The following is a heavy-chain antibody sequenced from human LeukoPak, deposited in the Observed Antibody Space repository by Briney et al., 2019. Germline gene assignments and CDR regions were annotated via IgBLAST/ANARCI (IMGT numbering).Heavy chain of an antibody. Sequence: GGSLRLSCAASGFTFNNYAMSWVRQAPGKGLEWVSAISGSDAGTYYADSVKGRFTISRDNSKNSLYLQMNSLRAEDTAVYYCAKLLWELHDAFDIWGQGTMVTVSS. CDR1: GFTFNNYA. V-gene: IGHV3-23*01. J-gene: IGHJ3*02. D-gene: IGHD1-26*01. CDR3: AKLLWELHDAFDI. CDR2: ISGSDAGT.